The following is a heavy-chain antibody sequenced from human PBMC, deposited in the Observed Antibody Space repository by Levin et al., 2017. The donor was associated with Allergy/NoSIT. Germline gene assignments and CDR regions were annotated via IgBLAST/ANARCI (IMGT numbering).Heavy chain of an antibody. V-gene: IGHV1-46*01. CDR3: ARSTSDY. CDR2: VNPGGDRP. CDR1: GYTFGNYH. Sequence: KRGESLKISCKASGYTFGNYHMHWVRQAPGQGLEWMGIVNPGGDRPTYARKFQGRVTMTWDTSSNTVYMELSSLRSDDTAVYYCARSTSDYWGQGTLVTVSS. J-gene: IGHJ4*02.